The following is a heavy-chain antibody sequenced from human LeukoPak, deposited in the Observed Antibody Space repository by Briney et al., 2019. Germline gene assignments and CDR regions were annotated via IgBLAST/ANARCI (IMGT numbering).Heavy chain of an antibody. CDR2: ISAYNGNT. CDR1: GYTFTSYG. V-gene: IGHV1-18*01. J-gene: IGHJ5*02. D-gene: IGHD1-26*01. CDR3: ARVAQEWELLGWFDP. Sequence: GASVKVSCKASGYTFTSYGISWVRQAPGQGLEWMGWISAYNGNTNYAQKLRGRVTMTTDTSTSTAYMELRSLRSDDTAVYYCARVAQEWELLGWFDPWGQGTLVTVSS.